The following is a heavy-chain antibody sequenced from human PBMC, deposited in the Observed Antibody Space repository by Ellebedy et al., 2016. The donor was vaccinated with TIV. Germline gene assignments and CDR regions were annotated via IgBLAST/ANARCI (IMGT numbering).Heavy chain of an antibody. V-gene: IGHV3-23*01. J-gene: IGHJ3*01. D-gene: IGHD5-24*01. CDR1: GFTFSSYA. CDR3: AKDQVAGDGRWVFDF. Sequence: GESLKISCAASGFTFSSYAMSWVRQAPGKGLEWVSGFGVSGDSTYYADSVKGRFTISRDNSKNILYLQMNSLRAEDTAIYYCAKDQVAGDGRWVFDFWGQGSMVTVSS. CDR2: FGVSGDST.